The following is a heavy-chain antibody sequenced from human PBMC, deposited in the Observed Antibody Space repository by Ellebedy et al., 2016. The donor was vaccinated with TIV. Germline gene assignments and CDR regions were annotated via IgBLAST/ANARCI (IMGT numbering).Heavy chain of an antibody. CDR1: GGSFSGYY. V-gene: IGHV4-34*01. CDR3: ARGRVLTGTTTPPYFDY. J-gene: IGHJ4*02. CDR2: INHSGST. D-gene: IGHD1-20*01. Sequence: GSLRLXXAVYGGSFSGYYWSWIRQPPGKGLEWIGEINHSGSTNYNPSLKSRVTISVDTSKNQFSLKLSSVTAADTAVYYCARGRVLTGTTTPPYFDYWGQGTLVTVSS.